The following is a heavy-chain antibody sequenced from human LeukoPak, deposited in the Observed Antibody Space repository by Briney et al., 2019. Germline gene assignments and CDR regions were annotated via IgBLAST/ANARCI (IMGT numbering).Heavy chain of an antibody. CDR2: IRYDGSNK. CDR3: AKGPDSGSYWSFDY. CDR1: GFTFSSYG. Sequence: GGSLRLSCAASGFTFSSYGMHWVRQAPGKGLEWVAFIRYDGSNKYYADSVKGRFTISRDNSKNTLYLQMNSLRAEDTAVYYCAKGPDSGSYWSFDYWAQGTLVTLSS. V-gene: IGHV3-30*02. D-gene: IGHD1-26*01. J-gene: IGHJ4*02.